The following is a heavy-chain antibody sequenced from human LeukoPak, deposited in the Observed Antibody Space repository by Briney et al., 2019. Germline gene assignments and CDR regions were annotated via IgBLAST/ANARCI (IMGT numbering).Heavy chain of an antibody. CDR1: GFTFSSYA. D-gene: IGHD3-22*01. CDR2: ISGSGGST. V-gene: IGHV3-23*01. J-gene: IGHJ4*02. Sequence: PGGSLRLSCAASGFTFSSYAMSWVRQAPGKGLEWVSAISGSGGSTYYADSVKGRFTISRDNSKNTLYLQMNSLRAEDTAVYYCAKDLIWSYYYDSSGYGGFDYWGQGTLVTVSS. CDR3: AKDLIWSYYYDSSGYGGFDY.